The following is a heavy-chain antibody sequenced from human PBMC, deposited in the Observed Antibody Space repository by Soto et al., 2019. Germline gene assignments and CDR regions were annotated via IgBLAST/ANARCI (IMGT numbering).Heavy chain of an antibody. J-gene: IGHJ4*02. Sequence: PSETLSLTCIASVDTISGKIYYWGWIRQPPGKGLEWIGSIYYSGSTYYNPSLKSRVTISVDTSKNHFSLKLTSVTAADTAVYYCARPGGSGWFYFDSWGQGPQVTVS. CDR1: VDTISGKIYY. CDR3: ARPGGSGWFYFDS. V-gene: IGHV4-39*02. D-gene: IGHD6-13*01. CDR2: IYYSGST.